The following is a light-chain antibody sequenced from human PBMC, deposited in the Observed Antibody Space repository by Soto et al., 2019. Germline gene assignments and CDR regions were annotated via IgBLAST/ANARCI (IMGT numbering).Light chain of an antibody. CDR1: QSISTW. CDR2: KAS. Sequence: DIQMTQSPPTLSAFVGDRVTITCRASQSISTWLAWYQQKPGKAPKLLIYKASSLESGVPSRFSGSGSGTEFTLTISSLQPDDFATYYCQQYNSYWTFGQGTKVDIK. V-gene: IGKV1-5*03. CDR3: QQYNSYWT. J-gene: IGKJ1*01.